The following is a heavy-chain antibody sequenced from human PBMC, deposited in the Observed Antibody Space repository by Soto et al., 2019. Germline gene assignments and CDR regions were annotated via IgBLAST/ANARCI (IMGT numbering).Heavy chain of an antibody. J-gene: IGHJ3*02. CDR1: GGTFSSYA. Sequence: SVKVSCKASGGTFSSYAISCVRQAPGQGLEWMGGIIPIFGTANYAQKFQGRVTITADESTSTAYMELSSLRSEDTAVYYCASASYYDSSGYPDAFDIWGQGTMVTVSS. V-gene: IGHV1-69*13. D-gene: IGHD3-22*01. CDR2: IIPIFGTA. CDR3: ASASYYDSSGYPDAFDI.